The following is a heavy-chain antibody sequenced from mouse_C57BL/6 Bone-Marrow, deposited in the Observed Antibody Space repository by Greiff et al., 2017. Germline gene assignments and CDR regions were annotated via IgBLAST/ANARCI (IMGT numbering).Heavy chain of an antibody. CDR3: ARDGYYAWFAY. Sequence: EVQLQQSGAELVKPGASVKLSCTASGFNITDYYMHWVKQRTEQGLEWIGRIDPDDGDTKYAPKFQGKATITADTSSNTAYLQLSSLTSEDTAVYYCARDGYYAWFAYWGQGTLVTVSA. J-gene: IGHJ3*01. V-gene: IGHV14-2*01. CDR1: GFNITDYY. CDR2: IDPDDGDT. D-gene: IGHD2-3*01.